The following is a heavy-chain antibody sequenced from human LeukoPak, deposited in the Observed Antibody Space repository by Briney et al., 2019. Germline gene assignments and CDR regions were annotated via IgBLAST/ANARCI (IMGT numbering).Heavy chain of an antibody. Sequence: GGSLRLSCAASGFTVSINYMSCVRQAPGKGLEWVSVIYSGGTTYYPDSVKGRFTISRDNSKNTLYLQMNDLRAEDTAVYYCARLAVAYFDNWGQGTLVTVSS. J-gene: IGHJ4*02. D-gene: IGHD6-19*01. CDR1: GFTVSINY. CDR2: IYSGGTT. V-gene: IGHV3-66*04. CDR3: ARLAVAYFDN.